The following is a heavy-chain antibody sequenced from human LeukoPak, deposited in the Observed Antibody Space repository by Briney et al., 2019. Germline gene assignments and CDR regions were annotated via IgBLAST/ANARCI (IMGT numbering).Heavy chain of an antibody. V-gene: IGHV4-59*08. D-gene: IGHD6-19*01. Sequence: SETLSLTCTVSGGSISSYYWSWIRQPPGKGLEWIGYIYYSGSTNYNPSLKSRVTTSIDTSKNHFSLKLSSVTAADTAVYYCARSSGWYVFDYWGQGTLVTVSS. CDR2: IYYSGST. J-gene: IGHJ4*02. CDR3: ARSSGWYVFDY. CDR1: GGSISSYY.